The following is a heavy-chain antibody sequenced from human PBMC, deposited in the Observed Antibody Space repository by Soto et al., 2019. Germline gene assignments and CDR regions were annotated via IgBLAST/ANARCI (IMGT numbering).Heavy chain of an antibody. J-gene: IGHJ3*02. CDR3: AREGWSGYSSSWDAFDI. CDR1: GCTFSSYA. Sequence: SVKVSCTASGCTFSSYAISWVRHAPGQGLEWMGGIIPIFGTANYAQKFQGRVTITADESTSTAYMELSSLRSEDTAVYYCAREGWSGYSSSWDAFDIWGQGTMVTVSS. V-gene: IGHV1-69*01. CDR2: IIPIFGTA. D-gene: IGHD6-13*01.